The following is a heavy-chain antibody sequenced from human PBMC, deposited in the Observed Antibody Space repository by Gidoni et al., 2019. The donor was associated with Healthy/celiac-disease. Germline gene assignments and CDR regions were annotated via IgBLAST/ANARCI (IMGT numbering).Heavy chain of an antibody. J-gene: IGHJ4*02. CDR2: TYYSGST. CDR3: ARLGQQLV. V-gene: IGHV4-39*01. CDR1: GGLISSSSYY. Sequence: QLQLQASGSGLVKPSETLSLTCPASGGLISSSSYYWGWTRQPPGKGLEWIGSTYYSGSTYYNPSLKSRDTISVDTSKNQFTLKLSSVTATDTAVYYCARLGQQLVWGQGTLVTVSS. D-gene: IGHD6-13*01.